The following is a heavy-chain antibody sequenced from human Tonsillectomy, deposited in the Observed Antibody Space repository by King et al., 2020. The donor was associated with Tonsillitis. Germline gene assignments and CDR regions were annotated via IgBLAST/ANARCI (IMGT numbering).Heavy chain of an antibody. D-gene: IGHD3-22*01. CDR1: IFTFNSYG. J-gene: IGHJ3*02. Sequence: VQLVESGGGVVQPGRSLRLSCAASIFTFNSYGMHWVRQAPGKGPEWVAAISNDGSHKYYAVSVRGRFTISRDNSKNTLYLQMNSLRAEDTAVYHCTRPGYVGSGYLTYAFDIWGQGTMVTVSS. CDR3: TRPGYVGSGYLTYAFDI. V-gene: IGHV3-33*05. CDR2: ISNDGSHK.